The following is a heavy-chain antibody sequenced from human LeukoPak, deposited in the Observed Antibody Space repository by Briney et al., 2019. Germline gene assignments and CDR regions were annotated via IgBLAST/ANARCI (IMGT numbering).Heavy chain of an antibody. V-gene: IGHV4-4*07. CDR3: ARDRFGEHYLYYFDY. CDR2: IYTSGST. Sequence: SETLSLTCTVSGGSISSYYRSWIRQPAGKGLEWIGRIYTSGSTNYNPSLKSRVTMSVDTSKNQFSLKLSSVTAADTAVYYCARDRFGEHYLYYFDYWGQGTLVTVSS. D-gene: IGHD3-10*01. CDR1: GGSISSYY. J-gene: IGHJ4*02.